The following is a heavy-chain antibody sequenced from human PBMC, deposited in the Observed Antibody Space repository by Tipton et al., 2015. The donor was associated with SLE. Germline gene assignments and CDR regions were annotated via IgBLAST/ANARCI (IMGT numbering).Heavy chain of an antibody. CDR1: GYTFTNYY. D-gene: IGHD4-17*01. V-gene: IGHV1-46*01. CDR3: ARGLLNTYGHYFYYYGLDV. J-gene: IGHJ6*02. Sequence: QVQLVQSGAEVKKPGASVKGSCKASGYKASGYTFTNYYMHWLRLAPGQGLEGMGLINPSGGSTSYARKFQGRVTMTRDTSTSTVYVELSSLRSEDTAVYYCARGLLNTYGHYFYYYGLDVWGQGTTVTVSS. CDR2: INPSGGST.